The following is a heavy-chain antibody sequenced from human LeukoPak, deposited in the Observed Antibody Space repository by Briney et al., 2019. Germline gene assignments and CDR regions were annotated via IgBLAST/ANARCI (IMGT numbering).Heavy chain of an antibody. Sequence: GGSLRLSCAASGFTVSSNYMSWVRQAPGKGLEWVSVIYSGGSTYYADSVKGRFTISRDNSKNTLYLQMNSLRAEDTAVYYCARGSRAYYYDSSGYLSYYFDYWGQGTLVTVSS. CDR2: IYSGGST. J-gene: IGHJ4*02. D-gene: IGHD3-22*01. CDR1: GFTVSSNY. V-gene: IGHV3-53*01. CDR3: ARGSRAYYYDSSGYLSYYFDY.